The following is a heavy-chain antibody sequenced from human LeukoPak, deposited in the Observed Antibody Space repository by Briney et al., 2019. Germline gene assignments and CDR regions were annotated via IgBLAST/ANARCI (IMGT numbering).Heavy chain of an antibody. CDR1: GYTFTSYD. Sequence: ASVKVSCKASGYTFTSYDINWVRQTTGQGLEWMGWMNPGSGNTGYAQKFQGRVTMTRNTSISTVYMEASGLRSEDTAVYYCTRGGIIILGVATVVDYWGQGTLVTVSS. CDR2: MNPGSGNT. J-gene: IGHJ4*02. D-gene: IGHD3/OR15-3a*01. CDR3: TRGGIIILGVATVVDY. V-gene: IGHV1-8*01.